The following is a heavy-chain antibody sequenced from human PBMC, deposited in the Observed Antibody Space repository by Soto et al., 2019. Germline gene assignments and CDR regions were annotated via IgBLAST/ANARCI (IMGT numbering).Heavy chain of an antibody. Sequence: GGSLRLSCVASGFTFSNAWMSWVRQAPGKGLEWVGRIKSKTDGGTTDYAAPVKGRFTISRDDSKNTLYLQMNSLKTEDTAVYYCTTDTYYDFWSGYYSDAFDIWGQGTMVTVSS. CDR3: TTDTYYDFWSGYYSDAFDI. CDR1: GFTFSNAW. J-gene: IGHJ3*02. V-gene: IGHV3-15*01. CDR2: IKSKTDGGTT. D-gene: IGHD3-3*01.